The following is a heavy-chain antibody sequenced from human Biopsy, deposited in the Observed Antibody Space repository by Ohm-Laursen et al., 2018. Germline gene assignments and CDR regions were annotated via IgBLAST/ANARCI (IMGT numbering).Heavy chain of an antibody. Sequence: ASVKVSCKASGYKFTSYGMSWVRQAPGQDFEWMGRISGYNGNTNYAQKFQGRITMTIDAATSTGYMDLRSLKSDDPAVYYCARIAAAGWDDYWGQGTLVTVSS. CDR1: GYKFTSYG. CDR2: ISGYNGNT. D-gene: IGHD6-25*01. V-gene: IGHV1-18*01. CDR3: ARIAAAGWDDY. J-gene: IGHJ4*02.